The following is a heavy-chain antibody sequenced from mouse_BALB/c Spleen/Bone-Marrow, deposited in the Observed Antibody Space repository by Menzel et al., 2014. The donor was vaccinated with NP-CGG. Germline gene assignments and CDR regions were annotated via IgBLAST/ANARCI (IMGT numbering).Heavy chain of an antibody. V-gene: IGHV1-77*01. CDR2: IYPGSGNT. D-gene: IGHD2-10*02. CDR1: GCTSTDYY. CDR3: ARREYGNGGFAY. J-gene: IGHJ3*01. Sequence: VQLQQSGAELARPGASVKLSCKASGCTSTDYYINWVKQRTGQGLEWIGEIYPGSGNTYYNEKFKGKATLTADKSSSTAYMQLSSLTSEDSAVYFCARREYGNGGFAYWGQGTLVTVSA.